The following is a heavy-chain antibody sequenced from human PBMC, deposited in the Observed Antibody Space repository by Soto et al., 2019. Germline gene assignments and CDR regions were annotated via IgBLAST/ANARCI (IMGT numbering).Heavy chain of an antibody. J-gene: IGHJ4*02. CDR1: GYIFTSYC. Sequence: ASVKVSCKASGYIFTSYCISWVRQAQGKGLEWISYITSSGGTTYYADSVKARFTISRGNTKNSLYLQMNSLRAEDTAVYYCAKGHVFVAPQNGRSFDSWGQGSLVTVSS. CDR2: ITSSGGTT. V-gene: IGHV3-48*04. CDR3: AKGHVFVAPQNGRSFDS. D-gene: IGHD2-21*01.